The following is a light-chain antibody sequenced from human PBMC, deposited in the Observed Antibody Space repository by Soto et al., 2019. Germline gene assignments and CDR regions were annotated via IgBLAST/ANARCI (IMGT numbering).Light chain of an antibody. CDR3: QQYGTSEII. V-gene: IGKV3-20*01. Sequence: IVLTQSPGTLSLSPGERATLSCRTSQSVSNTYVAWYQQKPGQAPRLLIYGTSSRVTGIPDRFSGSGSGTDFTLTISRLEPEDFAVFYCQQYGTSEIIVGQGTRLEIK. CDR1: QSVSNTY. J-gene: IGKJ5*01. CDR2: GTS.